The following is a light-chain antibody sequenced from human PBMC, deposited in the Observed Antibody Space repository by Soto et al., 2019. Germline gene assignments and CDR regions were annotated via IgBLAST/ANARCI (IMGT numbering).Light chain of an antibody. CDR1: QSISSW. CDR2: KAS. V-gene: IGKV1-5*03. CDR3: QQYNSYST. J-gene: IGKJ1*01. Sequence: DIQMTQSPSTLPASVGDRATITCRASQSISSWLAWYQQKPGKAPKLLIYKASSLESGVPSRFSAGGSGTELTLTISSLQPDDFATYYCQQYNSYSTFGQGTKVEIK.